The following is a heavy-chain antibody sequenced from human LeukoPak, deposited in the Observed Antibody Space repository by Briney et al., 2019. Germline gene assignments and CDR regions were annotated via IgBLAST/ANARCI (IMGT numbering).Heavy chain of an antibody. CDR2: VYTSGST. CDR3: ARDGRDYGDY. D-gene: IGHD1-26*01. V-gene: IGHV4-61*02. J-gene: IGHJ4*02. CDR1: GASISSGSYY. Sequence: SETLSLTCTVSGASISSGSYYWSWIRQPAGKGLEWIGRVYTSGSTNYNPSLKSRVTISVDTSKNQFSLKLSSVTAADTAVYYCARDGRDYGDYWGQGTLVTVSS.